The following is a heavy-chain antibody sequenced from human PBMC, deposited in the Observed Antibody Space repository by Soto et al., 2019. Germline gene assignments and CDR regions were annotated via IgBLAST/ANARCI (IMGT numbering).Heavy chain of an antibody. V-gene: IGHV3-23*01. J-gene: IGHJ4*02. CDR3: AKVGPSYYDILTGYPTWSY. CDR1: GFTFSSYA. D-gene: IGHD3-9*01. Sequence: GGSLRLSCAASGFTFSSYAMSWVRQAPGKGLEWVSAISGSGGSTYYADSVKGRFTISRDNSKNTLYLQMNSLRAEDTAVYYCAKVGPSYYDILTGYPTWSYWGQGTLVTVSS. CDR2: ISGSGGST.